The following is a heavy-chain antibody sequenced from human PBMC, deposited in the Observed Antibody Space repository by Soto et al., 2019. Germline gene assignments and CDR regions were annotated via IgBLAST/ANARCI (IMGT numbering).Heavy chain of an antibody. CDR3: AREDRDRETGLVPAAIDGMDV. D-gene: IGHD2-2*01. J-gene: IGHJ6*02. CDR1: GGTFSRYS. CDR2: IIPIFGIA. Sequence: QVQLVQSGAEVKKHGSSVKVSCKASGGTFSRYSITWVRQAPGHGLEWIGRIIPIFGIASYAQKFQGRVTITADESTSTAYMELSSLRSDDTAVYYCAREDRDRETGLVPAAIDGMDVWGQGTPVTVSS. V-gene: IGHV1-69*08.